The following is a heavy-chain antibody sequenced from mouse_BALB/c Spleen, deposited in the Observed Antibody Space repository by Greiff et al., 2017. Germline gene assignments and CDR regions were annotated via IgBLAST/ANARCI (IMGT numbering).Heavy chain of an antibody. D-gene: IGHD1-1*01. CDR3: ARSDYGYAMDY. Sequence: EVKLQESGGGLVQPGGSRKLSCAASGFTFSSFGMHWVRQAPEKGLEWVAYISSGSSTIYYADTVKGRFTISRDNPKNTLFLQMTSLRSEDTAMYYCARSDYGYAMDYWGQGTSVTVSS. CDR1: GFTFSSFG. J-gene: IGHJ4*01. V-gene: IGHV5-17*02. CDR2: ISSGSSTI.